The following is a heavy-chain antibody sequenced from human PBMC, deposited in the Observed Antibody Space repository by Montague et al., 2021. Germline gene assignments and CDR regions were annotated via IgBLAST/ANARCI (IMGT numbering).Heavy chain of an antibody. CDR2: IYYNGST. CDR1: GGSTSSTSYY. CDR3: ARSLYCKGGSCYSGFYP. Sequence: SETLSLTCTVSGGSTSSTSYYWGWIRQPPGKELEFIGVIYYNGSTYHNPSLKSRVTASIDTSKNQFSLKLISVTAADTAVYFCARSLYCKGGSCYSGFYPWGQGTLVTVSS. D-gene: IGHD2-15*01. V-gene: IGHV4-39*01. J-gene: IGHJ5*02.